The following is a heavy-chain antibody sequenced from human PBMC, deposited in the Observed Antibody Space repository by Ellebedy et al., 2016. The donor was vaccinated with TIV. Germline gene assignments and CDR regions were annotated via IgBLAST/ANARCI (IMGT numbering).Heavy chain of an antibody. CDR2: IYTDDSDT. CDR1: GSTLTSYW. D-gene: IGHD6-19*01. Sequence: GGSLRPSXQASGSTLTSYWTDWVRQMPGKGLEWMGRIYTDDSDTRYNTSFRGQVTISADKSINPASLQWGRLKASDSAIYYCARRRVAVAGGPLDFWGQGTVVTVSS. J-gene: IGHJ4*02. CDR3: ARRRVAVAGGPLDF. V-gene: IGHV5-51*01.